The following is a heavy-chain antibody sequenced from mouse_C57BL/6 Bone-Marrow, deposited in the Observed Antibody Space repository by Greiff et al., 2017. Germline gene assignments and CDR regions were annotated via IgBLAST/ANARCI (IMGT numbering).Heavy chain of an antibody. CDR2: IYPGSGST. D-gene: IGHD1-1*01. Sequence: QVQLKQPGAELVKPGASVKMSCKASGYTFTSYWITWVKQRPGQGLEWIGDIYPGSGSTNYNEKFKSKATLTVDTSSSTAYMQLSSLTSEDSAVYYCARKGLRDGSSLHYYAMDYWGQGTSVTVSS. CDR1: GYTFTSYW. J-gene: IGHJ4*01. V-gene: IGHV1-55*01. CDR3: ARKGLRDGSSLHYYAMDY.